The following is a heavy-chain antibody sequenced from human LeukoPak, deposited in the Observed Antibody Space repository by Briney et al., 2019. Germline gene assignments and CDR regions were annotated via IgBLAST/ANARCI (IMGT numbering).Heavy chain of an antibody. D-gene: IGHD4-17*01. CDR1: GGSISSGGYS. CDR2: IYYSGST. V-gene: IGHV4-61*08. CDR3: ARVPISTTARGYFDY. J-gene: IGHJ4*02. Sequence: PSETLSLTCAVSGGSISSGGYSWSWIRQPPGKGLEWIGYIYYSGSTTYNPSLKSRVTISVDTSKNKFSLKLSSVTAADTAVYYCARVPISTTARGYFDYWGQGTLVTVSS.